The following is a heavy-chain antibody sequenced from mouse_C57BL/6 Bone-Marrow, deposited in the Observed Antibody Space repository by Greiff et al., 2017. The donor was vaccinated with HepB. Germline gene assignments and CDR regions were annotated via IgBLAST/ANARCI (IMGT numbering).Heavy chain of an antibody. J-gene: IGHJ2*01. Sequence: EVKLMESGGGLVQPGGSMKLSCVASGFTFSNYWMNWVRQSPEKGLEWVAQIRLKSDNYATHYAESVKGRFTISRDDSKSSVYLQMNNLRAEDTGIYYCTGLTTVVAPFDYWGQGTTLTVSS. CDR2: IRLKSDNYAT. V-gene: IGHV6-3*01. CDR3: TGLTTVVAPFDY. CDR1: GFTFSNYW. D-gene: IGHD1-1*01.